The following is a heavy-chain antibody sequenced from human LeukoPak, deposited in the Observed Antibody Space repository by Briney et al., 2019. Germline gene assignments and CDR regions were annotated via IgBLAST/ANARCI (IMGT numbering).Heavy chain of an antibody. V-gene: IGHV5-51*01. CDR2: LYPGDSDS. Sequence: GESLQISCKGSGYSFTSYWIAWVRQMPGKGLEWMGILYPGDSDSRYSPSFQGQVTISADRSISTAYLHWSSLKVSDTAMYYCARASRDGYNQNFDYWGQGTLVTVSS. CDR1: GYSFTSYW. CDR3: ARASRDGYNQNFDY. J-gene: IGHJ4*02. D-gene: IGHD5-24*01.